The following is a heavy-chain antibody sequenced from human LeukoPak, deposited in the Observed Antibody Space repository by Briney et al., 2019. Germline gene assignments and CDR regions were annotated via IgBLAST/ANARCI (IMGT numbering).Heavy chain of an antibody. J-gene: IGHJ5*02. Sequence: SVKVSCKASGGTFSSYAISWVRQAPGQGLEWMGGIIPIFGTANYAQEFQGRVTITTDESTSTAYMELSSLRSEDTAVYYCARGPIAAAANWFDPWGQGTLVTVSS. CDR3: ARGPIAAAANWFDP. CDR1: GGTFSSYA. D-gene: IGHD6-13*01. V-gene: IGHV1-69*05. CDR2: IIPIFGTA.